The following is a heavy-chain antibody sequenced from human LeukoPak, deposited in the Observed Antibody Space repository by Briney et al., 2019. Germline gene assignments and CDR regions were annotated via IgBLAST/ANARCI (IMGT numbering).Heavy chain of an antibody. Sequence: SETLSLTCAVYGGSFSGYYWSWIRQPPGKGLEWIGEINHSGSTNYNPSLKSRVTISVDTSKNQFSLKLSSVTAADTAVYYCARGDSGYPRYFDYWGQGTLVTVSS. CDR2: INHSGST. J-gene: IGHJ4*02. D-gene: IGHD5-12*01. V-gene: IGHV4-34*01. CDR1: GGSFSGYY. CDR3: ARGDSGYPRYFDY.